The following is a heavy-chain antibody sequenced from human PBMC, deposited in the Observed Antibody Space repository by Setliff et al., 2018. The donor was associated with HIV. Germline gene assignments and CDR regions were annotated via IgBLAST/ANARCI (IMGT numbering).Heavy chain of an antibody. CDR2: IFHSGTT. CDR1: GYFVAGGYY. Sequence: SETLSLTCVVSGYFVAGGYYWGWIRQSPGKGLEWIGNIFHSGTTYYNPSLRSRITISVDTSKNQFSLKLTSVTAADTAVYYCARPLTTSYNFWGDAFAIWGQGTMVTV. D-gene: IGHD3-3*01. J-gene: IGHJ3*02. V-gene: IGHV4-38-2*01. CDR3: ARPLTTSYNFWGDAFAI.